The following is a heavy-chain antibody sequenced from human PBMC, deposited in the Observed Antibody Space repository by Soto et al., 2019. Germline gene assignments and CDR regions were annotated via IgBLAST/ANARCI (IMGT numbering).Heavy chain of an antibody. D-gene: IGHD3-16*01. V-gene: IGHV3-30*18. Sequence: QVQLVESGGGVVQPGRSLRLSCAASGFTFSSYGMHWVRQAPGKGLEWVAVISYDGSNKYYADSVKGRFTISRDNSKNTLYLQMNSLRAEDTAVYYCAKDSYDLWGQGTLVTVSS. CDR2: ISYDGSNK. CDR3: AKDSYDL. CDR1: GFTFSSYG. J-gene: IGHJ4*02.